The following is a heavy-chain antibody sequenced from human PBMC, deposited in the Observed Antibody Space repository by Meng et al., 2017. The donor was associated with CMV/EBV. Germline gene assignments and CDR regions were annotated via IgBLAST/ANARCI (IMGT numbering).Heavy chain of an antibody. D-gene: IGHD3-10*01. CDR1: GFTFSSYA. Sequence: GGSLRLSCTPSGFTFSSYAMSWVRQAPGKGLEWVSVIYSGGSSTYYADSVKGRFTISRDNSKNTLYLQMNSLRAEDTAVYYCAKDLSGYWGQGTLVTVSS. V-gene: IGHV3-23*03. CDR2: IYSGGSST. CDR3: AKDLSGY. J-gene: IGHJ4*02.